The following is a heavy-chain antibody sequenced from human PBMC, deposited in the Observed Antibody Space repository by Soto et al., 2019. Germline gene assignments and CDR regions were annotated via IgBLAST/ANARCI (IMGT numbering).Heavy chain of an antibody. V-gene: IGHV1-2*02. CDR3: AKDRKYGDYGYNFDY. Sequence: ASVKVSCKASGYNFVAYYMHWVRQAPGQGLEWMGWINPSSGATNFAERFQGRVTMTSDTSISTFYMEIKRLNSDDTAVYFCAKDRKYGDYGYNFDYWGQGTLVTVSS. CDR1: GYNFVAYY. CDR2: INPSSGAT. J-gene: IGHJ4*02. D-gene: IGHD2-21*02.